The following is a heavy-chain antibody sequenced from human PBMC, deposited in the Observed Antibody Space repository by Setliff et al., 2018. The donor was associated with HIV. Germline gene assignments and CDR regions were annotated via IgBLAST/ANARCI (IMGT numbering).Heavy chain of an antibody. Sequence: PSETLSPTCPVPGGPLSIYYWSWIRQPPGKGLEWIGEINHSGSTNYNPSLKGRVTISLDTSKNQFSLNLKSVTAADTAVYYCARRTYYDSAGYWDYLYFDLWGRGTLVTVSS. CDR3: ARRTYYDSAGYWDYLYFDL. V-gene: IGHV4-34*01. D-gene: IGHD3-22*01. CDR2: INHSGST. CDR1: GGPLSIYY. J-gene: IGHJ2*01.